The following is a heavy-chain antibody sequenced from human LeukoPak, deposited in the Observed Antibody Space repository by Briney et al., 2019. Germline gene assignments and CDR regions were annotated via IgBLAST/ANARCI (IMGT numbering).Heavy chain of an antibody. CDR1: GFTFSNYW. CDR2: IKEDGSEK. CDR3: ARIYYYDSNGRYRWFDS. Sequence: GGSLRLSCTASGFTFSNYWMSWVRQAPGKGLEWVANIKEDGSEKYYVDSVEGRFTISRDNAKSSLSLQMDSLRAEDTATYYCARIYYYDSNGRYRWFDSWGQGTLVTVSS. D-gene: IGHD3-22*01. V-gene: IGHV3-7*01. J-gene: IGHJ5*01.